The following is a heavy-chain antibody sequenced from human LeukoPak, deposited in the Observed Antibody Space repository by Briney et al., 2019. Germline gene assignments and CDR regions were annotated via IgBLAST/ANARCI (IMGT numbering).Heavy chain of an antibody. Sequence: PGGSLRLSCAASGFTFDDYGMSWVRQAPGKGLEWVTYISDDGRDKWYADSVKGRLTISRDNSKNTLSLQMNSLRPEDTAVYYCAKDKDYGWDYWGQGTLVTVSS. V-gene: IGHV3-30*02. J-gene: IGHJ4*02. CDR2: ISDDGRDK. CDR3: AKDKDYGWDY. CDR1: GFTFDDYG. D-gene: IGHD4/OR15-4a*01.